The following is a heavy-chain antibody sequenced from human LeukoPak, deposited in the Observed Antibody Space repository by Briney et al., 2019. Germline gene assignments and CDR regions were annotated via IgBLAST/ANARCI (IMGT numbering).Heavy chain of an antibody. CDR2: VQSKTDGGTT. CDR3: AAGGRV. V-gene: IGHV3-15*01. Sequence: GGSLRLSCAASGFIFSDFHMTWIRQAPGKGLEWVGRVQSKTDGGTTEYAAPVKGRFTISRDDSTNTLYLQMNSLKTEDTGVYYCAAGGRVWGQGTTVTVSS. D-gene: IGHD3-10*01. J-gene: IGHJ6*02. CDR1: GFIFSDFH.